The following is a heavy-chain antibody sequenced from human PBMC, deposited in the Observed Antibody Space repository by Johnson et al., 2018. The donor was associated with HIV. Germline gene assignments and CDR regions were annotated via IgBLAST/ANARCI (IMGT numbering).Heavy chain of an antibody. CDR1: GFIFSNAW. CDR3: TTPRPNWGWNAFDV. D-gene: IGHD7-27*01. CDR2: IKGKTDGGTT. V-gene: IGHV3-15*01. J-gene: IGHJ3*01. Sequence: VQLVESGGGLIEPGGSLRLSCAASGFIFSNAWMTWVRQAPGKGLEWVGRIKGKTDGGTTDYAAPVKGRFTISRSESKNTLYLQLNSLKTEDTAVYYCTTPRPNWGWNAFDVWGQGTMVTVSS.